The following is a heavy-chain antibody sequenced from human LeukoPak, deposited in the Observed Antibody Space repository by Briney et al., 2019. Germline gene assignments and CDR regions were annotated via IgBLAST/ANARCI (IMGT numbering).Heavy chain of an antibody. D-gene: IGHD1-26*01. J-gene: IGHJ4*02. CDR1: GGSISNYY. V-gene: IGHV4-59*01. CDR3: ARVSGSYALYYFDY. Sequence: SETLSLTCTVSGGSISNYYWSWIRQSPGKGQEWIGYMYYSGSTNYNPSLKSRVTISVDTSKNQFSLKLTSVTAADTAVYYCARVSGSYALYYFDYWGQGTLVTVSS. CDR2: MYYSGST.